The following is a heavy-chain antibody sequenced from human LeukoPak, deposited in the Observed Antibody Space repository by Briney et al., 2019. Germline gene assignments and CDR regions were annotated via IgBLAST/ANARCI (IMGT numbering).Heavy chain of an antibody. J-gene: IGHJ4*02. V-gene: IGHV4-30-4*08. Sequence: PSETLSLTCAVSGYSISSGYYWSWIRQPPGKGLEWIGYIYYSGSTYYNPSLKSRVTISVDTSKNQFSLKLSSVTAADTAVYYCARVTSSSWDPFFDYWGQGTLVTVSS. CDR2: IYYSGST. CDR1: GYSISSGYY. D-gene: IGHD6-13*01. CDR3: ARVTSSSWDPFFDY.